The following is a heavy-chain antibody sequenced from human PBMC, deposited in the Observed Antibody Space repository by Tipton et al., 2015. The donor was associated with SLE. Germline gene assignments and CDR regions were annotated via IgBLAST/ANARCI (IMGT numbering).Heavy chain of an antibody. CDR2: IYYSGST. Sequence: TLSLTCTVSSGSISSYYWGWIRQPPGKGLEWIGSIYYSGSTYYNPSLKSRVTLSVDTSKNQFSLKLSSVTAADTAVYYCARDSVYGRYSSGDYWGQGTLVTVSS. CDR3: ARDSVYGRYSSGDY. V-gene: IGHV4-39*07. CDR1: SGSISSYY. J-gene: IGHJ4*02. D-gene: IGHD6-25*01.